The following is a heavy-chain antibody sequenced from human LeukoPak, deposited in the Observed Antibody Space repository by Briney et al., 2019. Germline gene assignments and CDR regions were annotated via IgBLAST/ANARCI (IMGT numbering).Heavy chain of an antibody. Sequence: SETLSLTCAVYGGSFSGYYWRWIRQPPGKGLEWIGEINHSGSTNYNPSLKSRVTISVDTSKNQFSLKLSSVTAADTAVYYCASNDSSSWLAFDYWGQGTLVTVSS. D-gene: IGHD6-13*01. CDR3: ASNDSSSWLAFDY. CDR2: INHSGST. J-gene: IGHJ4*02. V-gene: IGHV4-34*01. CDR1: GGSFSGYY.